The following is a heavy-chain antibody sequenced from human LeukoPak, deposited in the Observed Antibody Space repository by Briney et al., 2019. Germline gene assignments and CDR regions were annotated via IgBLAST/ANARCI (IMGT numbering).Heavy chain of an antibody. CDR2: INSGGSST. CDR1: GFTFSSNW. J-gene: IGHJ4*02. V-gene: IGHV3-74*01. D-gene: IGHD2-2*01. CDR3: ASRVGEYCSSTSCS. Sequence: AGGSLRPSCAASGFTFSSNWMHWVRQAPGKGLVWVSRINSGGSSTSYADSVKGRYTISRDNAKNTLYLQMNSLRAEDTAVYYCASRVGEYCSSTSCSWGQGTLVTVSS.